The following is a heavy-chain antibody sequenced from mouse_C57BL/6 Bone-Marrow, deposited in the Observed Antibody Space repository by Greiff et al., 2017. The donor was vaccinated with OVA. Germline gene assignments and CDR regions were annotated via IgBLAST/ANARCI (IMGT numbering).Heavy chain of an antibody. CDR1: GYTFTDYY. Sequence: VQLKQSGPELVKPGASVKISCKASGYTFTDYYMNWVKQSHGKSLEWIGDINPNNGGTSYNQKFKGKATLTVDKSSSTAYMELRSLTSEDSAVYYCARGSNHWYFDVWGTGTTVTVSS. V-gene: IGHV1-26*01. CDR2: INPNNGGT. CDR3: ARGSNHWYFDV. J-gene: IGHJ1*03. D-gene: IGHD2-5*01.